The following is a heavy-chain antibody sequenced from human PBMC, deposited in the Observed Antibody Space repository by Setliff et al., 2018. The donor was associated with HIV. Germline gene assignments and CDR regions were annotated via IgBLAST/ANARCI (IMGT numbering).Heavy chain of an antibody. CDR3: ASGVLVVSAIFPASIAFDI. Sequence: GGSLRLSCAASGFTFSNYGMHWVRQAQGKGLEWVAFIRHDGSNKYYADSVKGRFTISRDNSKNTLYLQMNSLRAEDSAVYYCASGVLVVSAIFPASIAFDIWGQGTMVTVSS. J-gene: IGHJ3*02. V-gene: IGHV3-30*02. D-gene: IGHD2-8*02. CDR2: IRHDGSNK. CDR1: GFTFSNYG.